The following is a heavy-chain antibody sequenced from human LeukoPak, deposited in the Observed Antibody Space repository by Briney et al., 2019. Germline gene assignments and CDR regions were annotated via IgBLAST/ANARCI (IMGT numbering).Heavy chain of an antibody. D-gene: IGHD3-9*01. J-gene: IGHJ6*02. Sequence: ASVKVSCKASGGTFSSYAISWVRQAPGQGLEWMGRIIPILGIANYAQKFQGRVTITADKSTSTAYVELSSLRSEDTAVYYCARDAYDILTGYYNYYYYGMDVWGQGTTVTVSS. CDR1: GGTFSSYA. CDR3: ARDAYDILTGYYNYYYYGMDV. V-gene: IGHV1-69*04. CDR2: IIPILGIA.